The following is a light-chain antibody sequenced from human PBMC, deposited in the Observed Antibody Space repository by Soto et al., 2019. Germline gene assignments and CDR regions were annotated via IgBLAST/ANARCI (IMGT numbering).Light chain of an antibody. CDR2: KAS. Sequence: DIEISQCPSTLSGSVGDRVTITCRASQTISSWLAWYQQKPGKAPKLLIYKASTLKSGVPSRFSGSGSGTEFTLTISSLQTDDFATYYCQHYNSYSEAFGQGTKVDIK. J-gene: IGKJ1*01. V-gene: IGKV1-5*03. CDR1: QTISSW. CDR3: QHYNSYSEA.